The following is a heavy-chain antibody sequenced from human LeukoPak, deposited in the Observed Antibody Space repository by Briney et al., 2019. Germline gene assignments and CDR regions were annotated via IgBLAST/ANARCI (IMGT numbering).Heavy chain of an antibody. V-gene: IGHV1-2*02. J-gene: IGHJ4*02. D-gene: IGHD2-21*02. Sequence: ASVKVSCKASGYTFTGNFLHWVRQAPGQGLEWMGYLNPNSGGTSYAQKFQGRVTMTRDTSLTTGYMELSWLASDDTAVYYCARALYCGAGCYYYFDSWGQGTLVIVSS. CDR2: LNPNSGGT. CDR3: ARALYCGAGCYYYFDS. CDR1: GYTFTGNF.